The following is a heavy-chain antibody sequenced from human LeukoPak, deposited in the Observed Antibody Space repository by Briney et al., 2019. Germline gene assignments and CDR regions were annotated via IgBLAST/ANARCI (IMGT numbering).Heavy chain of an antibody. CDR2: IYYSGST. Sequence: PSETLSLTCTVSGGSISSSSYYWRWIRQPPGKGLEWIGSIYYSGSTYYNRSLKSRVTISVDTSKNQFSLKLSSVTAADTAVYYCARRRRGYFDYWGQGTLVTVSS. V-gene: IGHV4-39*01. CDR3: ARRRRGYFDY. J-gene: IGHJ4*02. CDR1: GGSISSSSYY.